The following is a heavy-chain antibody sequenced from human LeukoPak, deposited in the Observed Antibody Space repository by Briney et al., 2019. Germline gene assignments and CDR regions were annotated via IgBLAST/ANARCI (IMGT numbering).Heavy chain of an antibody. D-gene: IGHD3-3*01. CDR3: ARGPHRRTYDRDNWFDP. V-gene: IGHV1-46*01. CDR1: GYTFTSYY. J-gene: IGHJ5*02. Sequence: ASVKVSCKASGYTFTSYYMYWVLQAPGQGLEWMGIINPSGDNTNYAQKSQGRVTMTRDMSTTTVYMELSSMRSEDTAVYYCARGPHRRTYDRDNWFDPWGQGTLVTASS. CDR2: INPSGDNT.